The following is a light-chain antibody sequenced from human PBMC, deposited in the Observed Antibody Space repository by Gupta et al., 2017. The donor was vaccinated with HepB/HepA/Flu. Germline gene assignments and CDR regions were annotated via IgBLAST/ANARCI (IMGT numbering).Light chain of an antibody. J-gene: IGKJ4*01. V-gene: IGKV1-5*03. CDR1: ESISDW. CDR2: RAS. Sequence: DIQMTQSPSTLSASVGDRVTITCRASESISDWLAWYQHKPGKAPKLLIYRASTLESGVPSRFSCSGSGTEFTLTISSLQPDDYATYYCHQYNSYSLTFGGGTKVEMK. CDR3: HQYNSYSLT.